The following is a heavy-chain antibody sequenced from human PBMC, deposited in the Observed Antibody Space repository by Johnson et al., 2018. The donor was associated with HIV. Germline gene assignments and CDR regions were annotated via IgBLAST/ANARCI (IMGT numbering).Heavy chain of an antibody. CDR1: GFTFSNAW. J-gene: IGHJ3*02. CDR3: TTECVYWWCLNAFDI. Sequence: VQLVESGGGLIKPGGSLRLSCAASGFTFSNAWMNWVRQAPGRGLEWVGRIKIKTDGETTDYAAPVKGRFTISRDDSKMTLFLQMNSLKTEDTAVYYCTTECVYWWCLNAFDIWGQGTMVTVSS. V-gene: IGHV3-15*01. D-gene: IGHD2-21*02. CDR2: IKIKTDGETT.